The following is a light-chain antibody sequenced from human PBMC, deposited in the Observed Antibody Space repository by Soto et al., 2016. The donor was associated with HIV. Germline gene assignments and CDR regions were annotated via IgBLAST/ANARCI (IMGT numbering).Light chain of an antibody. Sequence: SPELTQDPAVSVALGQTVKITCQGDSLRSYYATWYQQKPGQAPVFVIYGQSNRPSGIPDRFSGSSSGNTASLTITGAQAEDEADYYCMSRDNNTNPVIFGGGTKLTVL. CDR2: GQS. J-gene: IGLJ2*01. CDR1: SLRSYY. V-gene: IGLV3-19*01. CDR3: MSRDNNTNPVI.